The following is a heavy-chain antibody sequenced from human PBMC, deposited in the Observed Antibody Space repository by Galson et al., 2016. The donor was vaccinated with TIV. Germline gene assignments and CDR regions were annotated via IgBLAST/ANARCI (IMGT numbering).Heavy chain of an antibody. CDR1: GGSFSTHT. V-gene: IGHV1-69*13. CDR2: IVPLFRTT. J-gene: IGHJ6*02. D-gene: IGHD5-18*01. Sequence: SVKVSCKASGGSFSTHTFNWVRQAPGQGLEWMGGIVPLFRTTNYAQKFQGRVTFTADESSSTAYMEVSRLTSDDTAVSYCAKDRNTALDTYYYYYGMDVWGQGTTVTVSS. CDR3: AKDRNTALDTYYYYYGMDV.